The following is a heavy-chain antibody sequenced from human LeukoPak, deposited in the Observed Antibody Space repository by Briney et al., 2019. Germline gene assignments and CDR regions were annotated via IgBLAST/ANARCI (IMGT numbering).Heavy chain of an antibody. CDR2: IYPGDSET. J-gene: IGHJ6*04. CDR3: SRLFGRTTVAPRGYDYYGMDV. Sequence: GESLKISCKGSGYSFTSYWIGWVLPMPGKGLEWMGIIYPGDSETRYSPSFQGQVTISADKSISTAYLQCSSLKASGPALYYLSRLFGRTTVAPRGYDYYGMDVGGEGTTVTVSS. CDR1: GYSFTSYW. D-gene: IGHD4-23*01. V-gene: IGHV5-51*01.